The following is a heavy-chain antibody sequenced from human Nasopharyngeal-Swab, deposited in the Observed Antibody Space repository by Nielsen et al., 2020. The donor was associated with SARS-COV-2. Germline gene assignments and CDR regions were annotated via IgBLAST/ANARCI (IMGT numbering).Heavy chain of an antibody. CDR1: GLTVGRNF. CDR2: ISSDDSP. CDR3: ARVGYLYLYGAFDI. D-gene: IGHD1-1*01. J-gene: IGHJ3*02. Sequence: GESLKISYAASGLTVGRNFMSWVRQAPGKGLEWVSFISSDDSPQYADSVKGRFTISRHTSENTMYLQMNSLRAEDTAIYYCARVGYLYLYGAFDIWGQGTLVTVSS. V-gene: IGHV3-53*04.